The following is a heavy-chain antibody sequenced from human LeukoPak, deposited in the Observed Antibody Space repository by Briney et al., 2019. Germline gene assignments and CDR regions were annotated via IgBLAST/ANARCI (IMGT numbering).Heavy chain of an antibody. V-gene: IGHV3-48*04. CDR3: ARLPAYCSSTSCYYDY. J-gene: IGHJ4*02. CDR1: GFTFGSYS. Sequence: GGSLRLSCAASGFTFGSYSMNWVRQAPGKGLEWVSYISSASGSIYYADSVKGRFTISRDNAKNSLFLQMNSLRAEDTAVYYCARLPAYCSSTSCYYDYWGQGTLVTVSS. CDR2: ISSASGSI. D-gene: IGHD2-2*01.